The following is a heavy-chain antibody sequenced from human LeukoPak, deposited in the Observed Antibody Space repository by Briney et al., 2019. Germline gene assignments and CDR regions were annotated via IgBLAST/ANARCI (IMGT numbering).Heavy chain of an antibody. V-gene: IGHV3-66*01. J-gene: IGHJ6*02. CDR2: IYSGGST. CDR1: GFTVSSSY. CDR3: ARTRIVGATKYYYGMDV. Sequence: GGSLRLSCAASGFTVSSSYMTWVRQAPGKGLEWVSIIYSGGSTYYSDSVKGRFTISRDNSKNTLYLQMNSLRAEDTAVYYCARTRIVGATKYYYGMDVWGQGTTVTVSS. D-gene: IGHD1-26*01.